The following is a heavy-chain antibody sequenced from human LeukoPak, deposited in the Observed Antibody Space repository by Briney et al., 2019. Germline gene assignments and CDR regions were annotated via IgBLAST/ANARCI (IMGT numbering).Heavy chain of an antibody. D-gene: IGHD5-18*01. CDR1: GYTFTGYY. CDR2: INPSGGST. J-gene: IGHJ4*02. Sequence: ASVKVSCKASGYTFTGYYMHWVRQAPGQGLEWMGIINPSGGSTSYAQKFQGRVTMTRDTSTSTVYMELSSLRSEDTAVYYCASGAQLWLIGPWGQGTLVTVSS. V-gene: IGHV1-46*01. CDR3: ASGAQLWLIGP.